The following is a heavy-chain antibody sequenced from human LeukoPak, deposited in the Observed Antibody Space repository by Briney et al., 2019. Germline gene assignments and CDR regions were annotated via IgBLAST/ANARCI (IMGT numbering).Heavy chain of an antibody. D-gene: IGHD3-22*01. CDR2: IYVSGST. CDR3: ARHDAKDSSGWYNWFDP. Sequence: SETLSVTCTVPGGSISSSSYYWGWIRQPPGKGLEWIVSIYVSGSTYYYPSLKSRVTICVDTSKNQFSLKLSSVTAADTAVYYCARHDAKDSSGWYNWFDPWGQGTLVTVSS. V-gene: IGHV4-39*01. J-gene: IGHJ5*02. CDR1: GGSISSSSYY.